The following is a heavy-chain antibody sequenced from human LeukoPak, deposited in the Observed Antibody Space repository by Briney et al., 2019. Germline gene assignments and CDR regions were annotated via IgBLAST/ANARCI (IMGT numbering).Heavy chain of an antibody. D-gene: IGHD3-22*01. J-gene: IGHJ3*01. V-gene: IGHV4-59*12. CDR3: ARELRYDNSDSGAF. Sequence: PSETLSLTCAVSGGSISGYYWSWIRQPPGKGLEWIGSIYYSGSTYYNPSLKSRVTISVDTSKNQFSLKLTSVTAADTALYYSARELRYDNSDSGAFWGQGTVVTVSS. CDR2: IYYSGST. CDR1: GGSISGYY.